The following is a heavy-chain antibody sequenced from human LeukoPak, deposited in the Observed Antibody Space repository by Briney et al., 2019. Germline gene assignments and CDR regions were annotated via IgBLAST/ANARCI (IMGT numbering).Heavy chain of an antibody. CDR2: IYYSGST. CDR3: ARDDYGSGHYFDY. Sequence: PSETLSLTCTVSGGSISSYYWSWIRRPPGKGLEWIGYIYYSGSTNYSPSLKSRVTISVDTSKNQFSLKLSSVTAADTAVYYCARDDYGSGHYFDYWGQGTLVTVSS. D-gene: IGHD3-10*01. V-gene: IGHV4-59*12. CDR1: GGSISSYY. J-gene: IGHJ4*02.